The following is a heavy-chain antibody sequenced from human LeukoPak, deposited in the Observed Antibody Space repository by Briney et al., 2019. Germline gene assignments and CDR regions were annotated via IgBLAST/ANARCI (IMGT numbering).Heavy chain of an antibody. J-gene: IGHJ4*02. CDR2: IYTSGST. Sequence: SETLSLTCTVSGGSISSYYWSWLRQPAAKGLEWIGRIYTSGSTNYNPSLKSRVTMSVDTSKNQSSLKLSSVPAADTAVYYCARDNVVVTAIPFDYWGQGTLVTVSS. V-gene: IGHV4-4*07. D-gene: IGHD2-21*02. CDR3: ARDNVVVTAIPFDY. CDR1: GGSISSYY.